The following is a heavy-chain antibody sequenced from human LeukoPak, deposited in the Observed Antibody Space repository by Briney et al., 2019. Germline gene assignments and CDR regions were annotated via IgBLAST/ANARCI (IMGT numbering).Heavy chain of an antibody. CDR3: ARSIYGSGSYYAFDI. CDR1: GFTFSSYA. D-gene: IGHD3-10*01. V-gene: IGHV3-23*01. Sequence: PGGSLRLSCAASGFTFSSYAMSWVRQAPGKGLEWVSAISGSGGSTYYADSVKGRFTISRDNSKNTLSLQMNSLRAEDTAVFYCARSIYGSGSYYAFDIWGQGTMVTVSS. CDR2: ISGSGGST. J-gene: IGHJ3*02.